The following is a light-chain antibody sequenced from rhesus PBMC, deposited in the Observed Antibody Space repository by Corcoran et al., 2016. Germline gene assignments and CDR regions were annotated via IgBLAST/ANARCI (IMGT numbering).Light chain of an antibody. J-gene: IGKJ4*01. CDR3: QQYSNWPLT. CDR2: GAS. CDR1: QSVSSS. Sequence: EIVMTQSPATLSLSPGERATLSCRASQSVSSSLAWYQQKPGQAPRLLIYGASSRATGIPDRFSGSGSGTEFTLTISSLEPEDFAGYYCQQYSNWPLTFGGGTKVEIK. V-gene: IGKV3-42*03.